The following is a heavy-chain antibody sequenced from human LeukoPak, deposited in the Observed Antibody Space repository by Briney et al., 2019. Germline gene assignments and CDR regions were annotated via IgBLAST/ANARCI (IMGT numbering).Heavy chain of an antibody. D-gene: IGHD2-21*02. CDR1: GFTFSTYT. CDR2: ICGSGGTT. Sequence: GSLRLSCAASGFTFSTYTMSWVRQAPGKGLEWVSAICGSGGTTNYAGSVKGRFTISRDNSKNTLYLQMNSLRAEDTAVYYCAKASTTYCGGDCYPIFDYWGQGTLVTVSS. V-gene: IGHV3-23*01. J-gene: IGHJ4*02. CDR3: AKASTTYCGGDCYPIFDY.